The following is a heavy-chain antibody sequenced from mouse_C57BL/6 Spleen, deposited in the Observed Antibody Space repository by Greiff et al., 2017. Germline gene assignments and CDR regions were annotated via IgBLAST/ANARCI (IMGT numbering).Heavy chain of an antibody. D-gene: IGHD1-1*01. V-gene: IGHV1-7*01. CDR2: LNPSSGYT. Sequence: QVQLQQSGAELAKPGASVKLSCKASGSTFTSYWLHWVKQRPGQGLEWIGYLNPSSGYTKYNQKFKDKATLTADKSSSTAYMQLSSLTYADSAVYYCARGGSSYGDYWGQGTTLTVSS. CDR1: GSTFTSYW. CDR3: ARGGSSYGDY. J-gene: IGHJ2*01.